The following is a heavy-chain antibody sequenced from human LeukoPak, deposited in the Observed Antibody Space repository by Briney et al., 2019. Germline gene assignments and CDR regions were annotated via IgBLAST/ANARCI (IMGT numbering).Heavy chain of an antibody. CDR1: GVSISSSSYY. Sequence: PSETLSLTCTGSGVSISSSSYYWGWIRQPPGKGLEWIGSIDYSGSTYYNPSLKSRVTISVDTSKNQFSLKLSSVTAADTAVYYCARAGIVVPAAMLSNWFDPWGQGTLVTVSS. V-gene: IGHV4-39*01. CDR3: ARAGIVVPAAMLSNWFDP. D-gene: IGHD2-2*01. J-gene: IGHJ5*02. CDR2: IDYSGST.